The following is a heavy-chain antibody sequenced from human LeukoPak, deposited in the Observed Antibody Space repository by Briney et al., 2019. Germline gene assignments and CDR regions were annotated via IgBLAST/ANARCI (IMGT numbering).Heavy chain of an antibody. J-gene: IGHJ6*03. CDR2: ISYDGSNK. Sequence: PGRSLRLSCAASGFTFSSYAMHWVRQAPGKGLEWVAVISYDGSNKYYADSVKGRFTISRDNAKNSLYLQMNSLRAEDTAVYYRARGGGGSRVYYYYYMDVWGKGTTVTISS. V-gene: IGHV3-30*04. CDR1: GFTFSSYA. D-gene: IGHD2-15*01. CDR3: ARGGGGSRVYYYYYMDV.